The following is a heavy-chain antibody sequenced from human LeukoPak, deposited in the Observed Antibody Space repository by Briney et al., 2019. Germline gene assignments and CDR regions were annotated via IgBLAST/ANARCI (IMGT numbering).Heavy chain of an antibody. CDR1: GYTFIGHY. D-gene: IGHD1-26*01. V-gene: IGHV1-2*06. Sequence: ASVKVSCKASGYTFIGHYLHWVRQAPGQGLEWMGQINPNSGGTNYAQKFQGGFTMTSDTSISTAYMDVSKLTSDDTAVYYCARVRSGSFYFAFDIWGQGTMVTVSS. CDR3: ARVRSGSFYFAFDI. J-gene: IGHJ3*02. CDR2: INPNSGGT.